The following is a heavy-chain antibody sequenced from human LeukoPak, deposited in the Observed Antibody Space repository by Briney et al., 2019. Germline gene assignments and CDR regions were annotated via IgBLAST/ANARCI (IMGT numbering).Heavy chain of an antibody. V-gene: IGHV3-20*04. CDR3: ARGYDFWSGYPD. D-gene: IGHD3-3*01. Sequence: GGSLRLSCAASGFTFDDYGMSWVRQAPGKGLEWVSGINWNGGSTGYADSVKGRLTISRHNSKNTLYLQMNSLRAEDTAVYYCARGYDFWSGYPDWGQGTLVTVSS. CDR1: GFTFDDYG. J-gene: IGHJ4*02. CDR2: INWNGGST.